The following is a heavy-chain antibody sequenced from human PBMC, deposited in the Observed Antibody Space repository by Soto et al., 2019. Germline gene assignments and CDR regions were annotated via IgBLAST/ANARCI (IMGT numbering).Heavy chain of an antibody. Sequence: GASVKVSCKASGYTFTSYGISWVRQAPGQGFEWMGWISAYNGNTNYAQKLQGRVTMTTDTSTSTAYMELRSLRSDDTAVYYCARGVYLYVGSGWYESDYWGQGTLVTVSS. D-gene: IGHD6-19*01. V-gene: IGHV1-18*01. CDR3: ARGVYLYVGSGWYESDY. CDR1: GYTFTSYG. J-gene: IGHJ4*02. CDR2: ISAYNGNT.